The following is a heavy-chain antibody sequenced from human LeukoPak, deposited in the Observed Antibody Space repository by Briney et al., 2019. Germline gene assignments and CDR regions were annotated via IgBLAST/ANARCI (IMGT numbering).Heavy chain of an antibody. CDR3: ARITARLFDY. V-gene: IGHV6-1*01. D-gene: IGHD6-6*01. CDR2: TYYRSKWYN. J-gene: IGHJ4*02. Sequence: SQTLSLTCAISGDSVSNNNAAWNWIRQSPSRGLEWLGRTYYRSKWYNDYAVSMKSRITINPDTSKNQFSLQLDSVTPEDTAVYYCARITARLFDYWGQGTLFTVSS. CDR1: GDSVSNNNAA.